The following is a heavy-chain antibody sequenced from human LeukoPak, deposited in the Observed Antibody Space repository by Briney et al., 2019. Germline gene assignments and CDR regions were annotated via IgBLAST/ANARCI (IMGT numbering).Heavy chain of an antibody. D-gene: IGHD1-26*01. V-gene: IGHV3-20*04. CDR1: GFTFDDYG. CDR3: VRDYRGGWNDY. Sequence: PGGSLRLSCAASGFTFDDYGMSWVRQAPGKGLEWVSGINWNGGSTGYADSVKGRFTISRDNAKNSLFLQMNNLRVDDTAVYYCVRDYRGGWNDYWGQGTLVTVSS. CDR2: INWNGGST. J-gene: IGHJ4*02.